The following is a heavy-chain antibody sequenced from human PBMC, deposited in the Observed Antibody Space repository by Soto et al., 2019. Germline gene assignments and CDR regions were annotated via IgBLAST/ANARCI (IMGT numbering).Heavy chain of an antibody. CDR2: INHSGST. D-gene: IGHD1-7*01. CDR1: GGSFSGYY. J-gene: IGHJ6*04. CDR3: ARGILELRYYYGMDV. Sequence: PSETLSLTCAVYGGSFSGYYWSLIRQPPGKGLEWIGEINHSGSTNYNPSLKSRVTISVDTSKNQFSLKLSSVTAADTAVYYCARGILELRYYYGMDVWGKGTTVTVS. V-gene: IGHV4-34*01.